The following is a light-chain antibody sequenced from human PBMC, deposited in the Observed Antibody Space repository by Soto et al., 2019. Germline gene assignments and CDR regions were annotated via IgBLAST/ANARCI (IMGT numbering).Light chain of an antibody. CDR1: QSVSSSY. CDR3: XXXXXSPRIT. V-gene: IGKV3-20*01. J-gene: IGKJ5*01. CDR2: GAS. Sequence: EIVLTQSPGTLSLSPGERATLSCRASQSVSSSYLAWYQQKPGQAPRLLIYGASSRATGIPDRFSGSGSGTDFTLTISRLEPEDFAVYYXXXXXXSPRITFGQGTRLE.